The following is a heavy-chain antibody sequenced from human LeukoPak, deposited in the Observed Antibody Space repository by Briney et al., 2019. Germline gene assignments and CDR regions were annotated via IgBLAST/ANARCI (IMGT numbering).Heavy chain of an antibody. D-gene: IGHD2-21*01. Sequence: SETLSLTCTVCGGSISRKYWTWIRQTPGKGLEWIGYIYYTGSTNYNPSLKSRVTISVDTFRNQFSLRLNSVTAADTVVYYCARDPSIPESRAFDIWGQEKMLIVSS. CDR1: GGSISRKY. CDR3: ARDPSIPESRAFDI. CDR2: IYYTGST. J-gene: IGHJ3*02. V-gene: IGHV4-59*01.